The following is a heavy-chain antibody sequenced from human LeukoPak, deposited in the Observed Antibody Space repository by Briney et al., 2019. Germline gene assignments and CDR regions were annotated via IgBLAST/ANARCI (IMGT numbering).Heavy chain of an antibody. V-gene: IGHV3-9*01. J-gene: IGHJ4*02. CDR2: ISWNSGSI. CDR3: ARDDHSRNFDY. D-gene: IGHD6-13*01. Sequence: GGSLRLSCAASGFTFDDYAMHWVRQAPGKGLEWVSGISWNSGSIGYADSVKGRFTISRDNAKNSLYLQMNSLRAEDTALYYCARDDHSRNFDYWGQGTLVTVSS. CDR1: GFTFDDYA.